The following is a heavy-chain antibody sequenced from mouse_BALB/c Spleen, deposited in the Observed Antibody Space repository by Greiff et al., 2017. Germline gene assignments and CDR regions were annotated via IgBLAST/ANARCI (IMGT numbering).Heavy chain of an antibody. CDR2: IWSGGST. D-gene: IGHD4-1*01. CDR3: ARNWDFYFDY. J-gene: IGHJ2*01. CDR1: GFSLTSYG. V-gene: IGHV2-2*02. Sequence: QVQLQQSGPGLVQPSQSLSITCTVSGFSLTSYGVHWVRQSPGKGLEWLGVIWSGGSTDYNAAFISRLSISKDNSKCQVFFKMNSLQANDTAIYYCARNWDFYFDYWGQGTTLTVSS.